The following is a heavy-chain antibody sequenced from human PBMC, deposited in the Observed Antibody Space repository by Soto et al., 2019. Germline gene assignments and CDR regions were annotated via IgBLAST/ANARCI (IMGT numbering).Heavy chain of an antibody. CDR3: AREGYRKYNYYGMDV. V-gene: IGHV3-7*01. Sequence: EVQLVESGGGLVQPGGSLRLSCAASGFTFSSYWMSWVRQAPGKGLEWVANIKQDGSEKYYVDSVKGRFTISRDNAKNSLYLQMNRLRAEDTAVYYCAREGYRKYNYYGMDVWGQGTTVTVSS. D-gene: IGHD5-18*01. J-gene: IGHJ6*02. CDR1: GFTFSSYW. CDR2: IKQDGSEK.